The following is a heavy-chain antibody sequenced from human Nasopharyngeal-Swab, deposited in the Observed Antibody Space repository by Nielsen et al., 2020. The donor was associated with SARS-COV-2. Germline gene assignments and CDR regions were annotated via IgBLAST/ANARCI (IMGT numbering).Heavy chain of an antibody. Sequence: GGSLRLSCAASGFTFSSYSMNWVRQAPGKGLEWVSSISSSSSYIYYADSVKGRFTISRDNAKNSLYLQMNSLRAEDTAVYYCARDSSAYCGGDCSPYYYMDVWGKGTTVTVSS. J-gene: IGHJ6*03. CDR1: GFTFSSYS. CDR2: ISSSSSYI. CDR3: ARDSSAYCGGDCSPYYYMDV. D-gene: IGHD2-21*01. V-gene: IGHV3-21*01.